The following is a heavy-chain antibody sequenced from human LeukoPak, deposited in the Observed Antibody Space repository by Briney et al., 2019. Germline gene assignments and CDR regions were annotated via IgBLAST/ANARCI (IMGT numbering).Heavy chain of an antibody. Sequence: SETLSLTCTVSGGSISSYYWSWIRQPPGRGLQWIGYIYYSGSTNYNPSLKSRVTISVDTSKNQFSLKLSSVTAADTAVYYCARASAMIVGATYYYYYYMDVWGKGTTVTVSS. V-gene: IGHV4-59*01. J-gene: IGHJ6*03. CDR3: ARASAMIVGATYYYYYYMDV. CDR2: IYYSGST. CDR1: GGSISSYY. D-gene: IGHD1-26*01.